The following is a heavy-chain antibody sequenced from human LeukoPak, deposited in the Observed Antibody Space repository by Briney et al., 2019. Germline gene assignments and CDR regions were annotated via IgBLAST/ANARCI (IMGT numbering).Heavy chain of an antibody. D-gene: IGHD3-22*01. V-gene: IGHV4-39*01. Sequence: SETLSLTCTVSGGSISSSSYYWGWIRQPPGKGLEWIGSIYYSGSTYYNPSLKSRVTISVDTSKNQFSLKLSSVTAADTAVYYCARLKPYYYDSSGYPVDYWGQGTLVTVSS. CDR1: GGSISSSSYY. CDR2: IYYSGST. J-gene: IGHJ4*02. CDR3: ARLKPYYYDSSGYPVDY.